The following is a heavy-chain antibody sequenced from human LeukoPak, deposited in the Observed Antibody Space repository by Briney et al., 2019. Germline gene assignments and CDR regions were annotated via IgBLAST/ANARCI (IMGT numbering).Heavy chain of an antibody. CDR2: INPNSGGT. V-gene: IGHV1-2*02. CDR1: GYTFTGYY. J-gene: IGHJ5*02. CDR3: ARKRVAAAGSSFDP. Sequence: GASVKVSCKASGYTFTGYYMHWVRQAPGQGLEWMGWINPNSGGTNYAQKFQGRVTMTRDTSISTAYMELSRLRSDGTAVYYCARKRVAAAGSSFDPWGQGTLVTVSS. D-gene: IGHD6-13*01.